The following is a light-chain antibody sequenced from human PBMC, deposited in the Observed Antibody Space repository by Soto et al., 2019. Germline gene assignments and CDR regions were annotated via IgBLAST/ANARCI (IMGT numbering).Light chain of an antibody. CDR3: QQFGSSIPHT. V-gene: IGKV3-20*01. CDR2: GAS. Sequence: EIVMTQSPGTLSLSPGERATISCRASQVIGSRYLAWYHQKSGQAPRLLIYGASSRATGIPDTFSGSGSGTEFTLTISRLEPEDYGVYYCQQFGSSIPHTFGQGTKLEIK. CDR1: QVIGSRY. J-gene: IGKJ2*01.